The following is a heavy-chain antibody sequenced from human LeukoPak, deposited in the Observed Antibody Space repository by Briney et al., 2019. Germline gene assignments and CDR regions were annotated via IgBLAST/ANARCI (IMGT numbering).Heavy chain of an antibody. Sequence: GGSLRLSCAASGFTFSSYWMSWVRQAPGKGLEWVANIKQDGSEKYYVDSVKGRFTISRDNAKNSLYLQMNSLRAEDTAVYYCARAYSSGWYFHFDYWGQGTLVTVSS. D-gene: IGHD6-19*01. CDR3: ARAYSSGWYFHFDY. CDR2: IKQDGSEK. V-gene: IGHV3-7*01. CDR1: GFTFSSYW. J-gene: IGHJ4*02.